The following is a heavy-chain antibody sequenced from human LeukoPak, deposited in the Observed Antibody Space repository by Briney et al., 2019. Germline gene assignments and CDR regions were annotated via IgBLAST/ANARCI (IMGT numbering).Heavy chain of an antibody. J-gene: IGHJ5*02. CDR1: GYTFTSYG. CDR2: ISAYNGNT. CDR3: ARLRSSLNWFDP. D-gene: IGHD6-13*01. V-gene: IGHV1-18*04. Sequence: ASVKVSCKASGYTFTSYGISWVRQAPGQGLEWMGWISAYNGNTNYAQKLQGRVTMTTDTSTSTAYVELRSLRSDDTAVYYCARLRSSLNWFDPWGQGTLVTVSS.